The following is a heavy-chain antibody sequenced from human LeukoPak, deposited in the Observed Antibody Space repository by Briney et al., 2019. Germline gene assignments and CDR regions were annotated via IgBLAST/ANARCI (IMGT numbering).Heavy chain of an antibody. Sequence: SETLSLTWTVSGGSISSYYWSWIRQPPGKGLEWIGYIYYSGSTNYNPSLKSRVTISVDTSKNQFALKLSSVTAADTAVYYCASHSSSYTFDYWGQGTLVTVSS. CDR3: ASHSSSYTFDY. V-gene: IGHV4-59*01. J-gene: IGHJ4*02. CDR1: GGSISSYY. CDR2: IYYSGST. D-gene: IGHD6-13*01.